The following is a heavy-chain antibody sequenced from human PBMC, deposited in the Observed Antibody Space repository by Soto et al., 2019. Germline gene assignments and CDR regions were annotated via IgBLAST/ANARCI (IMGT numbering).Heavy chain of an antibody. D-gene: IGHD5-18*01. CDR3: ARAGYSYGRHFDY. CDR1: GGTFSSYA. J-gene: IGHJ4*02. Sequence: SVKVSCKASGGTFSSYAISWVRQAPGQGLEWMGGIIPIFGTANYAQKFQGRVTITADESTSTAYMELSSLRSEDTAVYYCARAGYSYGRHFDYWGQGTLVTVSS. V-gene: IGHV1-69*13. CDR2: IIPIFGTA.